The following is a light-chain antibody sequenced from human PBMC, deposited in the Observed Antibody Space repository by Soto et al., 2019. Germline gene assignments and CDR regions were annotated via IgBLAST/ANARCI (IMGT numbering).Light chain of an antibody. V-gene: IGKV1-5*03. CDR1: QSINIW. CDR3: QHYNTYPWT. J-gene: IGKJ1*01. Sequence: IQMTQSPSTLSASVGDRVTFTCRASQSINIWLAWYQQKPGKAPKLLIYKASTLEVGVPSRFSGSGSGTEFALPISTLQPSDFATYYCQHYNTYPWTFGQGTKVEIK. CDR2: KAS.